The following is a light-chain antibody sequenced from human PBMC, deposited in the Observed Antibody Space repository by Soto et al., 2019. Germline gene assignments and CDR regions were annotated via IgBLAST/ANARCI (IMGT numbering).Light chain of an antibody. J-gene: IGKJ1*01. CDR3: QQYFISGT. CDR2: GSS. CDR1: QGFTISR. Sequence: DIVLTQSTGTLYLSPGERATLFCRSMQGFTISRLAWYQQKPGQAPRLLIYGSSSRAPGIPDRFSVSGSGTDFTLTISRLEPEDIAVYYCQQYFISGTFGQEAKVDIK. V-gene: IGKV3-20*01.